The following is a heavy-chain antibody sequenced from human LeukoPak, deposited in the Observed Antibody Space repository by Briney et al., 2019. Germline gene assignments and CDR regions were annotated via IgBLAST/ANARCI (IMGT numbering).Heavy chain of an antibody. Sequence: GASVKVSCKASGYTFTSYGISWVRPSPEQWLERMGWISAYNGNTNYAQKLQGSVTMTTDTSTSTAYMELRSLRSDDTAVYYCAISPIAVAVPFDYWGQGTLVTVSS. J-gene: IGHJ4*02. CDR1: GYTFTSYG. D-gene: IGHD6-19*01. CDR2: ISAYNGNT. V-gene: IGHV1-18*01. CDR3: AISPIAVAVPFDY.